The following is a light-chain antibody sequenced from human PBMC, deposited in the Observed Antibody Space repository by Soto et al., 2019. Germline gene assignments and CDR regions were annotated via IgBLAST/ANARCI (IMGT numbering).Light chain of an antibody. CDR2: AAS. J-gene: IGKJ4*01. Sequence: RVTVPWRASQGISSWLAWYQQKPGKAPKLLIYAASSLQSGVPSSFSGSGSGTDFTRTIISVQPVDFSTYYCRQANSCRLTFGGGTKVDIK. V-gene: IGKV1-12*01. CDR1: QGISSW. CDR3: RQANSCRLT.